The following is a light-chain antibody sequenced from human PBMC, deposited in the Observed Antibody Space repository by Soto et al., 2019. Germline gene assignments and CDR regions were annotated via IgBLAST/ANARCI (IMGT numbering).Light chain of an antibody. CDR3: KMYYASPPLF. CDR1: RNINRK. Sequence: EIVMTQSPATLSVSPGERATLSCRASRNINRKLAWYQQKPGQAPRLLISGASTRATGIPARFSGSGSGTDSPLTPGTLQFKFFSVFYCKMYYASPPLFLGGGPRVEIK. J-gene: IGKJ4*01. V-gene: IGKV3-15*01. CDR2: GAS.